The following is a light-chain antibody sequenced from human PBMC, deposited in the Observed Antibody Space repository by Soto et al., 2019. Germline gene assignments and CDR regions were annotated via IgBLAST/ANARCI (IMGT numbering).Light chain of an antibody. J-gene: IGKJ3*01. CDR1: QSVSSSY. CDR3: QQYGSSLLT. CDR2: GAS. Sequence: EIVMTQSPATLSVSPGERATISCRASQSVSSSYLAWYQQKPGQAPRLLIYGASSRATGIPDRFSGSGSGTDFTLTISRLEPEDFAVYYCQQYGSSLLTFGPGTKVDIK. V-gene: IGKV3-20*01.